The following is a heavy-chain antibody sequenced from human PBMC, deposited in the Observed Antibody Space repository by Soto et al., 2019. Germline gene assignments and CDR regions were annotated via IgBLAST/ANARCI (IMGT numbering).Heavy chain of an antibody. Sequence: EVQLLESGGGLVQPGGSLRLSCAASGFTFSSSAMSWVRQAPGKGLEWVSSISSSAARTYYPDSVRGRFTISRDNSKNTLSLEMNSLRAEDTGVYFCAKTLGLVDPFDYLGQGTLVTVSS. CDR3: AKTLGLVDPFDY. V-gene: IGHV3-23*01. J-gene: IGHJ4*02. CDR2: ISSSAART. D-gene: IGHD2-8*02. CDR1: GFTFSSSA.